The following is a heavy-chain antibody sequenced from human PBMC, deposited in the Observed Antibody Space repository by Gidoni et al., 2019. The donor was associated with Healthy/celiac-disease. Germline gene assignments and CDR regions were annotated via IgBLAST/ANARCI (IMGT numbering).Heavy chain of an antibody. CDR3: AKNRGLRYFDLGYFDY. Sequence: EVQLLESGGGLVQPGGSLRLYCAASGFPFSSYAMSWVRPAPGKGVEWVSAISGSGGSTYYADSVKGRFTISRDNSKNTLYLQMNSLRAEDTAVYYCAKNRGLRYFDLGYFDYWGQGTLVTVSS. CDR1: GFPFSSYA. J-gene: IGHJ4*02. V-gene: IGHV3-23*01. CDR2: ISGSGGST. D-gene: IGHD3-9*01.